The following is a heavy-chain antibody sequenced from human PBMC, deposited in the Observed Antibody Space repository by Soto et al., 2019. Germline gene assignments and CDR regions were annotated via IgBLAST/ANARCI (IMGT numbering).Heavy chain of an antibody. CDR1: GFTFSSYW. D-gene: IGHD4-17*01. CDR2: INSDGSST. Sequence: EVQLVESGGGLVQPGGSLRLSCAASGFTFSSYWMHWVRQAPGKGLVWVSRINSDGSSTSYADSVKGRFTISRDNDKNTLSLQMNSPRAEDTAVYYCARANGDYVYAFDIWAHGTMVTVSS. CDR3: ARANGDYVYAFDI. V-gene: IGHV3-74*01. J-gene: IGHJ3*02.